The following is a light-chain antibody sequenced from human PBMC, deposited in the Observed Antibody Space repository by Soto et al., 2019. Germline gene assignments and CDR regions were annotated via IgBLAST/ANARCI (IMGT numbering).Light chain of an antibody. J-gene: IGKJ1*01. CDR2: GAS. V-gene: IGKV1-17*01. CDR1: QDIRSD. CDR3: LQIYSYPWT. Sequence: DIQMTQSPSSLSASVGDRVTITCRASQDIRSDLGWYQQKPGKAPKRLIYGASSWQTGVPLRFSGSGSGTEFTLTISSLQPEDFATYYCLQIYSYPWTFGQGTKVEIK.